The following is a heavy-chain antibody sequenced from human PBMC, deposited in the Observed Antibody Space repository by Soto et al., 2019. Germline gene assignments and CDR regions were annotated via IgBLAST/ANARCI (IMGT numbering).Heavy chain of an antibody. CDR2: ISYDGSNK. D-gene: IGHD5-12*01. Sequence: GGSLRLSCAASGFTFSNYGMHWVRQVPGKGLEWVALISYDGSNKYYADSVKGRFTISRDNSKNTLYLQMNSLRAEDTAVYYCANKYSGYHFDYWGQGTLVTVSS. CDR1: GFTFSNYG. J-gene: IGHJ4*02. CDR3: ANKYSGYHFDY. V-gene: IGHV3-30*18.